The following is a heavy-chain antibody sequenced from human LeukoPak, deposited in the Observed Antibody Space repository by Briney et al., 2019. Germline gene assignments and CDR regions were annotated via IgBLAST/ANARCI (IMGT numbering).Heavy chain of an antibody. CDR2: IGDRAGDP. D-gene: IGHD3-22*01. V-gene: IGHV3-23*01. CDR3: AKDLTYYYDSSGPDAFDI. Sequence: GGSLRLSCAASGFTFSNYAMTWVRQAPGKGLQWVSAIGDRAGDPYYADSVKGRFTISRDNSKNTLFLQMNSLRAEDTAIYYCAKDLTYYYDSSGPDAFDIWGQGTMVTVSS. CDR1: GFTFSNYA. J-gene: IGHJ3*02.